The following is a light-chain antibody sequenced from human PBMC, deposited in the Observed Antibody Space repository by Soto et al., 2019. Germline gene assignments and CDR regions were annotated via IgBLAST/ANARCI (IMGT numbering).Light chain of an antibody. CDR2: GAS. CDR3: QQYGSSTPIT. CDR1: QSVSSSY. Sequence: IVLTQSPGTLSLSQNEISTLSCMASQSVSSSYLAWYQQKPGQAPRLLIYGASSRATGIPDRFSGSGSGTDFTLTISRLEPEDFAVYYCQQYGSSTPITFGQGTRLEIK. J-gene: IGKJ5*01. V-gene: IGKV3-20*01.